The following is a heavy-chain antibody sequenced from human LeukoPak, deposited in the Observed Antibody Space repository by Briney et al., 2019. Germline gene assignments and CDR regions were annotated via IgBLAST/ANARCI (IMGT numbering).Heavy chain of an antibody. CDR2: ISGSGGST. J-gene: IGHJ4*02. D-gene: IGHD4-11*01. Sequence: PGGSLRFSCAASGFTFSSYAMSWVRQAPGKGLEWVSGISGSGGSTYYADSVKGRFTISRDNSKNTLYLQMNSLRAEDTAVYYCAKSKGRTTVTALDYWGQGTLVTVSS. CDR1: GFTFSSYA. V-gene: IGHV3-23*01. CDR3: AKSKGRTTVTALDY.